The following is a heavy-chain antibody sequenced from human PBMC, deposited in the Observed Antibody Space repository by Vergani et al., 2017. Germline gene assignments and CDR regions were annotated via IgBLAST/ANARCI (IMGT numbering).Heavy chain of an antibody. V-gene: IGHV4-61*02. CDR3: VSDSWRSDLRGVYWFDT. D-gene: IGHD3-10*01. J-gene: IGHJ5*02. CDR2: IHDSGTK. CDR1: GASITSGSFY. Sequence: QVHLNEAGPGLVKPSQTLSHTCTVSGASITSGSFYWSWIRQPAGKGLEWIGRIHDSGTKNYNPSLRSRVTLSVDTSKNQLSQKMISMTSADTAVYYCVSDSWRSDLRGVYWFDTWGQGTLVSVSS.